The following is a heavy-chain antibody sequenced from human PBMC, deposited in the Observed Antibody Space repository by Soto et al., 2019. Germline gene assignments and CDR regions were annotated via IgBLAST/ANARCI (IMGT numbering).Heavy chain of an antibody. CDR3: ASHPDYDAVWGRYDGSGC. V-gene: IGHV4-39*01. CDR2: MYYSGAT. D-gene: IGHD3-16*01. J-gene: IGHJ4*02. Sequence: PSETLSLTCTVSGGSISSNSYYWDWIRQPPGKGLEWIGSMYYSGATYHNPSPQSRVTIPVDTSKNQFSLHLSSVTAADTAVYYCASHPDYDAVWGRYDGSGCWGQGTRVAFAT. CDR1: GGSISSNSYY.